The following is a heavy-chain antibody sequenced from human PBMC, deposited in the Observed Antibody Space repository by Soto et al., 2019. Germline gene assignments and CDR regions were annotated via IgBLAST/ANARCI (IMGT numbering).Heavy chain of an antibody. V-gene: IGHV3-9*01. D-gene: IGHD2-2*01. CDR2: ISWNSASI. J-gene: IGHJ3*02. CDR3: AKDSEPVRQAAIRGASFDI. CDR1: GFPFDHYA. Sequence: EGQLVESGGGLVHPGRSLRLSCVASGFPFDHYAMHWVRQAPGRGLEWVSGISWNSASIDYADSVKGRFSISRDNALNSLHLQMNRLRHEDTAFYYCAKDSEPVRQAAIRGASFDIWVQGTLVTVSA.